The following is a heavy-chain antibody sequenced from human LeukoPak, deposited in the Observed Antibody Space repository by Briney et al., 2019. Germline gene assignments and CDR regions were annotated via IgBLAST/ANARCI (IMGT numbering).Heavy chain of an antibody. CDR2: IRCDGSNK. V-gene: IGHV3-30*02. J-gene: IGHJ6*04. CDR1: GFTFSSYG. Sequence: GGSLRLSCAASGFTFSSYGMHWVRQAPGKGLEWVAFIRCDGSNKYYADSVKGRFIISRDNAKNSLYLQMNSLRAEDTAVYYCAELGITMIGGVWGKGTTVTISS. CDR3: AELGITMIGGV. D-gene: IGHD3-10*02.